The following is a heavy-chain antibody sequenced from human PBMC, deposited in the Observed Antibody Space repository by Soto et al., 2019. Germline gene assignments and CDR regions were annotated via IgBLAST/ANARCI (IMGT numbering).Heavy chain of an antibody. CDR1: GYTLSRLA. CDR3: TTDRGYSGSRFDY. J-gene: IGHJ4*02. CDR2: FDPEDGET. V-gene: IGHV1-24*01. Sequence: VASVKVSCKVPGYTLSRLAMHWLRQSPGKGLEWMGGFDPEDGETTYALKFQGRFTMTEDTSTDTAYMELTSLRSEDTAVYYCTTDRGYSGSRFDYWGQGTLVTVSS. D-gene: IGHD1-26*01.